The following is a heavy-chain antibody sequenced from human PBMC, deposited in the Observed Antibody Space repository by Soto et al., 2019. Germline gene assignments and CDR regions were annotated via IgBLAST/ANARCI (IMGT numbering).Heavy chain of an antibody. D-gene: IGHD2-2*01. Sequence: ASVKVSCKASGYTFTSYGISWVRQAPGQGLEWMGWISAYNGNTNYAQKLKGSITMTTDTSTSTAYMELRSLRSDDTAVYYCARFRTSVVPAAGDAFDIWSQGTMVTVSS. V-gene: IGHV1-18*01. J-gene: IGHJ3*02. CDR1: GYTFTSYG. CDR3: ARFRTSVVPAAGDAFDI. CDR2: ISAYNGNT.